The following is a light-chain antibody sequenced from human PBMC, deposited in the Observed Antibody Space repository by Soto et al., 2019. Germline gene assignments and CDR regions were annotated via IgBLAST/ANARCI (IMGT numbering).Light chain of an antibody. V-gene: IGKV1-5*01. CDR3: QQYNSYSPEGLT. Sequence: DIQLTQSPSTLSASVGERVTITCRASQTVNTWLAWYQHKPGKAPKLLIYDASVLETGVPSRFSGFSSGTEFTLTLRSLQPDDFATYFCQQYNSYSPEGLTFGGGTKVEI. CDR2: DAS. CDR1: QTVNTW. J-gene: IGKJ4*01.